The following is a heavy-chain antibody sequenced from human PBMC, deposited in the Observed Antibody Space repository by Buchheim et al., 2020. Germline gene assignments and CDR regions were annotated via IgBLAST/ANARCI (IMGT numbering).Heavy chain of an antibody. CDR2: INQDGSQK. CDR3: ARDRHWSSSWHNWFDP. D-gene: IGHD6-13*01. V-gene: IGHV3-7*01. Sequence: EVQLVESGGGLVQPGGSLRLSCAASGFTFSSYWMSWVRQAPGKGLEWVANINQDGSQKYYVDSVKGRFTISRDSAKNSLYLQMNSLRAEDTAVYYCARDRHWSSSWHNWFDPWGQGTL. J-gene: IGHJ5*02. CDR1: GFTFSSYW.